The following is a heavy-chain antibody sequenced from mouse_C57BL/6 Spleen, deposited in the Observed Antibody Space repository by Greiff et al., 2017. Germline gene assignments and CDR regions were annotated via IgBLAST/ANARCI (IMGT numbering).Heavy chain of an antibody. V-gene: IGHV1-69*01. CDR3: ARKSTLFFYD. J-gene: IGHJ2*01. CDR2: IDPSDSYT. CDR1: GYTFTSYW. D-gene: IGHD1-1*01. Sequence: QVQLQQPGAELVMPGASVKLSCKASGYTFTSYWMHWVKQRPGQGLEWIGEIDPSDSYTNSNQKFKGKSTLAVDKSSSTAYMQLSSLTAEDSAVCYCARKSTLFFYDWGQGTTLTVSS.